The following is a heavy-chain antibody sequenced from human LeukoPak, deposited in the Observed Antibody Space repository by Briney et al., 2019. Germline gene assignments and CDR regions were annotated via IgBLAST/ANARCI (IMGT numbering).Heavy chain of an antibody. CDR3: AKRLGKSGGYFDY. Sequence: GGSLRLSCAASGFTFSNYWINWVRQAPGKGLEWVANIKQDGSEKYYVDSVKGRFTISRDNAKSSLYLQMNSLRAEDTAVYYCAKRLGKSGGYFDYWGQGTLVTVSS. D-gene: IGHD3-16*01. J-gene: IGHJ4*02. CDR2: IKQDGSEK. V-gene: IGHV3-7*03. CDR1: GFTFSNYW.